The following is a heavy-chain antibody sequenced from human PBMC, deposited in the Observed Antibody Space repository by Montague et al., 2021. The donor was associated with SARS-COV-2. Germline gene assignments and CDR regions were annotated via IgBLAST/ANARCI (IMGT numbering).Heavy chain of an antibody. D-gene: IGHD4-11*01. J-gene: IGHJ6*02. CDR3: ARGVPVTTLLYYFGRDV. Sequence: SETLSLTCAVYGGSFSGNYWSWIRQPPGKGLEWIGKINHYGSTNYNPSXXSRVPMSVYTSKNQFSLKLSSVTAADTAGYYCARGVPVTTLLYYFGRDVWGQGTTVTVSS. CDR1: GGSFSGNY. CDR2: INHYGST. V-gene: IGHV4-34*01.